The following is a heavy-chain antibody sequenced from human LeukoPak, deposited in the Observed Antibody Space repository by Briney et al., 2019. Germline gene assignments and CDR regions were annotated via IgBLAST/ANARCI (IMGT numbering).Heavy chain of an antibody. V-gene: IGHV4-34*01. Sequence: SETLSLTCAVYGGSFSGYYWSWIRQPPGKGLEWIGEINHSGSTNYNPSLKSRVTISVDTSKNQFSLKLSSVTAADTAVYYCARGNRGVMLYYYYMDVWGKGTTVTVSS. D-gene: IGHD3-16*01. CDR2: INHSGST. CDR3: ARGNRGVMLYYYYMDV. J-gene: IGHJ6*03. CDR1: GGSFSGYY.